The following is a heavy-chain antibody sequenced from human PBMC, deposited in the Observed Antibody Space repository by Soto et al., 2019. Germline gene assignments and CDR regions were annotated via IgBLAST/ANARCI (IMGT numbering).Heavy chain of an antibody. V-gene: IGHV3-30-3*01. CDR1: GFTFSSYA. Sequence: QVQLVESGGGVVQPGRSLRLSCAASGFTFSSYAMHWVRQAPGKGLEWVAVISYDGSNKYYADSVKGRFTISRDNSKNTLYLQMNSLRAEDTAVYYCARDARGYYYDSSGYFDPWGQGTLVTVSS. CDR3: ARDARGYYYDSSGYFDP. J-gene: IGHJ5*02. D-gene: IGHD3-22*01. CDR2: ISYDGSNK.